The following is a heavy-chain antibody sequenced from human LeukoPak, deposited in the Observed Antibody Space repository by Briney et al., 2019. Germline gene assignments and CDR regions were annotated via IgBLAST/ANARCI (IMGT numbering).Heavy chain of an antibody. Sequence: SETLSLTCTVSGGSISSSSYYWGWIRQPPGKGLEWIGSIYYSGSTYYNPSLKSRVTISVDTSKNQFSLKLSSVTAADTAVYYCARVVVGWYEDYWGQGTLVTVSS. CDR1: GGSISSSSYY. CDR3: ARVVVGWYEDY. D-gene: IGHD6-19*01. J-gene: IGHJ4*02. CDR2: IYYSGST. V-gene: IGHV4-39*01.